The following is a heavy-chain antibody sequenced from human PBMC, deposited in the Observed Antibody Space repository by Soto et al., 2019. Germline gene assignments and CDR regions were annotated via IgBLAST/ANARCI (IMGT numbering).Heavy chain of an antibody. J-gene: IGHJ5*02. V-gene: IGHV3-30*02. CDR3: VGQLYSSGWAAVSP. D-gene: IGHD6-19*01. CDR1: GLTFINYA. Sequence: GGSLRLSCAGSGLTFINYAMHWVRQAPGKGLEWVAVIRYDGSHENYADSVKGRFTISRDNSKNILYLQMNSLRAEDTALYYCVGQLYSSGWAAVSPWGQGTLVTVS. CDR2: IRYDGSHE.